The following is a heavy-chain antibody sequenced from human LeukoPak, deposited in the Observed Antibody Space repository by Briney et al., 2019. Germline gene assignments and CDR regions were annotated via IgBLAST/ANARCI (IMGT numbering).Heavy chain of an antibody. Sequence: ASVKVSCKASGYTFTHYYIHWVRQTPGQGLEWMGWINPNSGGTNYEQKFQGRVTVTRDTSITTAYMELSRLISDDTAVYYCVRGDYGDYTLFDYWGQGTLVTVSS. J-gene: IGHJ4*02. CDR3: VRGDYGDYTLFDY. V-gene: IGHV1-2*02. D-gene: IGHD4-17*01. CDR1: GYTFTHYY. CDR2: INPNSGGT.